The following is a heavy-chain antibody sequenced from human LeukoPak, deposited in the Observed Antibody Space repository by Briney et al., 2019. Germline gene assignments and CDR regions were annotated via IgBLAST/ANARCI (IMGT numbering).Heavy chain of an antibody. V-gene: IGHV3-30*03. Sequence: PGGSLRLSCAASGFTFSSYGMHWVRQAPGKGLEWVAVISFDATNKYYADSVKGRFTISRDNAKNLVYLQMNSLRLEDTAVYFCARIGYSSSSLDYWGQGTLVTVSS. CDR1: GFTFSSYG. CDR2: ISFDATNK. CDR3: ARIGYSSSSLDY. J-gene: IGHJ4*02. D-gene: IGHD6-6*01.